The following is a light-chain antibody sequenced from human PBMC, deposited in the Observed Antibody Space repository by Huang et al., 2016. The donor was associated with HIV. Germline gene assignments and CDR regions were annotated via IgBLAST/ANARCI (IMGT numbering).Light chain of an antibody. CDR1: QSLLHSDGKTY. CDR3: MQGIHRQT. Sequence: DIVMTQTPLSLSVTPGQPASISCKSSQSLLHSDGKTYLYWYLQKPGQSPQLLIYEVSSRVSGVPDRFSGSGSGTDFTLKISRVEAEDVGVYYCMQGIHRQTFGQGTKVEIK. V-gene: IGKV2-29*02. CDR2: EVS. J-gene: IGKJ1*01.